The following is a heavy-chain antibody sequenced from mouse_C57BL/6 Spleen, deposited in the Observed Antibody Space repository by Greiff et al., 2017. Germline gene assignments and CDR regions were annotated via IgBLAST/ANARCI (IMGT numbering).Heavy chain of an antibody. D-gene: IGHD2-4*01. J-gene: IGHJ2*01. CDR3: ARGGAYDYAYYFDY. V-gene: IGHV5-17*01. CDR2: ISSGSSTI. Sequence: EVKVVESGGGLVKPGGSLKLSCAASGFTFSDYGMHWVRQAPEKGLEWVAYISSGSSTIYYADTVKGRFTISRDNAKNTLFLQMTSLRSEDTAMYYCARGGAYDYAYYFDYWGQGTTLAVSS. CDR1: GFTFSDYG.